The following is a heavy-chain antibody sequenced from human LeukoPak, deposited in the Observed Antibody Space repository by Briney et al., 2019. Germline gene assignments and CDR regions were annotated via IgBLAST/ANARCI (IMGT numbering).Heavy chain of an antibody. Sequence: SETLSLTCTVSGGSISSYYWSWIRQPPGKGLEWIGYIYYSGSTNYNPSLKSRVTISVDTSKNQFSLKLSSVTAADTAVNYCARRVRYDFWSGYGHNWFDPWGQGTLVTVSS. CDR3: ARRVRYDFWSGYGHNWFDP. J-gene: IGHJ5*02. CDR1: GGSISSYY. V-gene: IGHV4-59*01. CDR2: IYYSGST. D-gene: IGHD3-3*01.